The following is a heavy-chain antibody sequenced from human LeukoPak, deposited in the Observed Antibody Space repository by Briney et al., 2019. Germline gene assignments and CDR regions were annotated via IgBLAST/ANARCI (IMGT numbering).Heavy chain of an antibody. D-gene: IGHD2-2*01. CDR1: GFTFSSYE. V-gene: IGHV3-48*03. Sequence: PGGPLRLSYAASGFTFSSYEMNWVRQAPGKGLEWVSYISSSGSTIYYADSVKGRFTISRDNAKNSLYLQMNSLRAEDTAVYYCARQSIVVVPAEIDYWGQGTLVTVSS. J-gene: IGHJ4*02. CDR2: ISSSGSTI. CDR3: ARQSIVVVPAEIDY.